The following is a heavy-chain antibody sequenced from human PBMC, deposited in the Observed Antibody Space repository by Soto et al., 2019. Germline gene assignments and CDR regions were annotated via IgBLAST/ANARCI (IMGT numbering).Heavy chain of an antibody. D-gene: IGHD6-13*01. V-gene: IGHV5-51*01. Sequence: PGESLKISCKGSGYSFTSYWIGWVRQMPGKGLEWMGIIYPGDSDTRYSPSFQGQVTISADKSISTAYLQWSSLKASDTAMYYCASTSGYSSSWYLSYYGMDVWGQGTTVTVSS. J-gene: IGHJ6*02. CDR2: IYPGDSDT. CDR3: ASTSGYSSSWYLSYYGMDV. CDR1: GYSFTSYW.